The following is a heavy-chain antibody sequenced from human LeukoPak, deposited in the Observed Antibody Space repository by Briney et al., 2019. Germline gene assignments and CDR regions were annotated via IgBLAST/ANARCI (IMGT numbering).Heavy chain of an antibody. CDR3: ARVVVPGWFDP. J-gene: IGHJ5*02. Sequence: SETLSLTCTVSGGSISSYYWSWIRQPPGKGLEWIGYIYYSGSTNYNPSLKRRVTISVDTSKNQFSLKLSSVTAADTAVYYCARVVVPGWFDPWGQGNLVTVSS. D-gene: IGHD2-15*01. CDR2: IYYSGST. CDR1: GGSISSYY. V-gene: IGHV4-59*12.